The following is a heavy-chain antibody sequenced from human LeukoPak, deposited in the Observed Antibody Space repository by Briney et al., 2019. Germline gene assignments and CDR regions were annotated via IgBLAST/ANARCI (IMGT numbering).Heavy chain of an antibody. Sequence: PSQTLSLTCSVSGGSISSGDHYWIWIRQPPGGGLEWMGFITLYSDTTSYNPSLKSRLMISIDTSKNQFSLTLTSVTAADTAVYFCARGFGYDFADYWGQGILVTVSS. CDR1: GGSISSGDHY. CDR3: ARGFGYDFADY. V-gene: IGHV4-30-4*01. D-gene: IGHD2-2*01. J-gene: IGHJ4*02. CDR2: ITLYSDTT.